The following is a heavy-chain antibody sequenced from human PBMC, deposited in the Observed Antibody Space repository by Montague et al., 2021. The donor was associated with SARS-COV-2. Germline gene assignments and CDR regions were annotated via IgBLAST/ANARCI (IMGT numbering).Heavy chain of an antibody. CDR2: PSYSGTT. J-gene: IGHJ3*02. CDR3: ARRGLGSDILTGYRDGFDI. D-gene: IGHD3-9*01. Sequence: SETLSLTCTVSGGSIGSNTNYWNWIRQPPGKGLEWIGSPSYSGTTYYNPSLKSRVTISVDTSKNQFSLKLSSVTATDTAVYYCARRGLGSDILTGYRDGFDIWGQGTMVTVSS. CDR1: GGSIGSNTNY. V-gene: IGHV4-39*01.